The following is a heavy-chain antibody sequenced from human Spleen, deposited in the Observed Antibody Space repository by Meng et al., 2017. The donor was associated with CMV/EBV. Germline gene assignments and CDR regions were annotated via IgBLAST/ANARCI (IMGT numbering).Heavy chain of an antibody. CDR2: IYYSGTT. V-gene: IGHV4-59*01. D-gene: IGHD6-25*01. Sequence: SETLSLTCTVSGGSISSYYWSWIRQPPGKGLEWIGYIYYSGTTNYNPSLKSRVTISVDTSKNQFSLKLNSVTAADTAVYYCAREVGSGWRYFDCWGQGTLVTVSS. CDR1: GGSISSYY. CDR3: AREVGSGWRYFDC. J-gene: IGHJ4*02.